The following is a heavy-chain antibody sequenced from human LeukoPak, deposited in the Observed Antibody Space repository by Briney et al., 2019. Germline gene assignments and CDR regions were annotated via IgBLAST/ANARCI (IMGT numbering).Heavy chain of an antibody. D-gene: IGHD6-13*01. CDR2: ISAYNGNT. Sequence: ASVKVSCKASGYSFTSYGISWVRQAPGQGLEWMGWISAYNGNTSYAQKLQGRVTMTTDTTTSTAYMELRSLRSDDTAVYYCARSTGYSSSWYYWGQGTLVTVSS. V-gene: IGHV1-18*01. CDR3: ARSTGYSSSWYY. J-gene: IGHJ4*02. CDR1: GYSFTSYG.